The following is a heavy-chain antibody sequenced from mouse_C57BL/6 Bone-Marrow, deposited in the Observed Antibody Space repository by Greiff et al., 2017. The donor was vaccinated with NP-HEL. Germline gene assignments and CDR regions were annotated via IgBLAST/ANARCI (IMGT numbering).Heavy chain of an antibody. J-gene: IGHJ4*01. CDR3: ARSWRGNYGAMDY. V-gene: IGHV1-69*01. CDR2: IDPSDSYT. D-gene: IGHD2-1*01. Sequence: QVQLQQPGAELVMPGASVKLSCKASGYTFTSYWMHWVKQRPGQGLEWIGEIDPSDSYTNYNQKFKGKSTFTVDKSSSTAYMQLSSLTSEDSAVYYCARSWRGNYGAMDYWGQGTSVTVSS. CDR1: GYTFTSYW.